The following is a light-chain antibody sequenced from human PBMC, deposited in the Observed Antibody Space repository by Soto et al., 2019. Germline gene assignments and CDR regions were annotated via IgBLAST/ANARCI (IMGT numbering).Light chain of an antibody. V-gene: IGKV1-5*03. CDR3: QHYNSYSEA. J-gene: IGKJ1*01. Sequence: DIQITHSPSTLSGSVGDRVTITCRSSQTISSWLAWYQQKPGKAPKLLIYKASTLKSGVPSRFSGSGSGTEFTLTISSLQPDDFATYYCQHYNSYSEAFGQGTKGISN. CDR1: QTISSW. CDR2: KAS.